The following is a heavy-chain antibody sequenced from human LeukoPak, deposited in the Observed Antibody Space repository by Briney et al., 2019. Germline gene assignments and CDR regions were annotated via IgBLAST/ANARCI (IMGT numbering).Heavy chain of an antibody. Sequence: SETLSLTCTVSGGSTSSYYWSWIRQPPGKGLEWIGYIYYSGSTNYNPSLKSRVTISVDTSKNQFSLKLSSVTAADTAVYYCARAPNWGPDYWGQGTLVTVSS. CDR3: ARAPNWGPDY. J-gene: IGHJ4*02. CDR2: IYYSGST. D-gene: IGHD7-27*01. CDR1: GGSTSSYY. V-gene: IGHV4-59*01.